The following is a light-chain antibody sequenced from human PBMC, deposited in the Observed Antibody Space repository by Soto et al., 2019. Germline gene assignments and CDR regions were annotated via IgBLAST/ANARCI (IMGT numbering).Light chain of an antibody. CDR2: GAS. CDR3: QQANSFPLT. CDR1: QSVNSN. J-gene: IGKJ4*01. V-gene: IGKV3-15*01. Sequence: EIVMTQSPPTLSVSPGDGATLSCRASQSVNSNLAWYQQKPGQAPRLLIYGASRRAMHIPARFSGSGSGTEFTLTISGLQSEDFATYYCQQANSFPLTFGGGTKVEIK.